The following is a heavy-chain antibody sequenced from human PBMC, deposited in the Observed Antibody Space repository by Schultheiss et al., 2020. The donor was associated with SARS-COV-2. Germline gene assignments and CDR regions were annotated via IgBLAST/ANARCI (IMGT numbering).Heavy chain of an antibody. D-gene: IGHD6-13*01. V-gene: IGHV4-38-2*01. Sequence: SQTLSLTCAVSGYSISSGYYWGWIRQPPGKGLEWIGSIYTSGSTNYNPSLKSRVTISVDTSKNQFSLKLSSVTAADTAVYYCARLESSSWGRYYYYYMDVWGKGTTVTVSS. J-gene: IGHJ6*03. CDR1: GYSISSGYY. CDR3: ARLESSSWGRYYYYYMDV. CDR2: IYTSGST.